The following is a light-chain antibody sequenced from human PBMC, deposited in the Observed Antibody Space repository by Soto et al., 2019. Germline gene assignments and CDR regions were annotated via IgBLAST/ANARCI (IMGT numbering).Light chain of an antibody. CDR3: QQYNNWPFS. V-gene: IGKV3-15*01. CDR1: QNISRS. CDR2: DVS. Sequence: EIVLTQSPVTLSVSPGERSTLSFRASQNISRSLAWYQQKSGQSPRLLIYDVSSRATGVPSRFSGTGSETDFTLTISGLQSEDSAIYFCQQYNNWPFSFGQGTRLEIK. J-gene: IGKJ5*01.